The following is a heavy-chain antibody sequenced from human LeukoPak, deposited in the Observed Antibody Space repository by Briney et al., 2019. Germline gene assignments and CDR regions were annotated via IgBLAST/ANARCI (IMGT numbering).Heavy chain of an antibody. CDR3: AGAYDFWGGYPYYFDY. J-gene: IGHJ4*02. CDR2: ISSSSSYI. Sequence: KPGGSLRLSCAASGFTFSSYSMNWVRQAPGKGLEWVSSISSSSSYIYYADSVKGRFTISRDNAKNSLYLQMNSLRAEDTSVYYCAGAYDFWGGYPYYFDYWGQGTLVTVSS. V-gene: IGHV3-21*01. D-gene: IGHD3-3*01. CDR1: GFTFSSYS.